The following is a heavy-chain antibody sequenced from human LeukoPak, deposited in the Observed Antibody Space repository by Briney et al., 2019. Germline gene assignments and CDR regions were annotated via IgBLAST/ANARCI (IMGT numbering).Heavy chain of an antibody. CDR1: GGTFTSYA. Sequence: SVKVSCKASGGTFTSYAISWVRQAPGQGRGWRGGIIPIFDTANYAQKCQGRFTITTDESTSTAYMELSSLRSEDTAVYYCARVMGSGSYYLFDYWGQGTLVTVSS. V-gene: IGHV1-69*05. D-gene: IGHD1-26*01. J-gene: IGHJ4*02. CDR3: ARVMGSGSYYLFDY. CDR2: IIPIFDTA.